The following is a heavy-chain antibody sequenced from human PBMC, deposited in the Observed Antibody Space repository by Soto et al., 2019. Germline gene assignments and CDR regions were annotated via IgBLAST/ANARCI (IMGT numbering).Heavy chain of an antibody. CDR3: AREKRANGYFDY. CDR2: IKQAGSEK. CDR1: GFTFSAYW. V-gene: IGHV3-7*01. J-gene: IGHJ4*02. Sequence: GGSLKLSCAASGFTFSAYWMSWVRQAPGKGLEWVANIKQAGSEKYYVDSVNGRFIISRDDAKNSLFLQVNSLRVEDTAVYYCAREKRANGYFDYWGQGTLVTVSS. D-gene: IGHD6-25*01.